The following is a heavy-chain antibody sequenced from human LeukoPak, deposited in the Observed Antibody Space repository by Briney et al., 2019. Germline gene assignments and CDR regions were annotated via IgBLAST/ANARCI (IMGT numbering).Heavy chain of an antibody. CDR1: GYTFTGYY. V-gene: IGHV1-2*02. CDR3: ARDLLGYYDSSGYYSNYHNDY. Sequence: ASVKVSCKASGYTFTGYYMHWVRQAPGQGLEWMGWINPNSGGTNYAQKFQGRVTMTSDTSISTAYMELNRLRSDDTAVYYCARDLLGYYDSSGYYSNYHNDYWGQGTLVTVSS. D-gene: IGHD3-22*01. CDR2: INPNSGGT. J-gene: IGHJ4*02.